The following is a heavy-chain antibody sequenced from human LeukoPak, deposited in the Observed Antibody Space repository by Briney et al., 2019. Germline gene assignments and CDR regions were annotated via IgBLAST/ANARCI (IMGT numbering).Heavy chain of an antibody. J-gene: IGHJ4*02. D-gene: IGHD1-26*01. CDR1: GVSITNYY. V-gene: IGHV4-4*07. CDR2: MYISGST. CDR3: ARDYLVGAPLDS. Sequence: PSETLSLTCTVSGVSITNYYWAWIRQPAGKGLEWIGRMYISGSTNYNPSLKSRVSISIDKTKNQFSLKLTSVTAADTAVYYCARDYLVGAPLDSWGQGPLVTVSS.